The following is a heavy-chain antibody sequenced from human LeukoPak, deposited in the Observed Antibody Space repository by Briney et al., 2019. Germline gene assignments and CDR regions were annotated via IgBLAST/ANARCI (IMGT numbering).Heavy chain of an antibody. CDR3: AKDARHSFYGMDV. Sequence: GGSLRPSCAASGFIFSNYGMHWVRQAPGKGLEWVTLISHDGSNKYYADSVKGRFTISRDNSKNTLYLQMNSLRAEDTAIHYCAKDARHSFYGMDVWGQGTTVTVSS. CDR2: ISHDGSNK. J-gene: IGHJ6*02. CDR1: GFIFSNYG. D-gene: IGHD5-18*01. V-gene: IGHV3-30*18.